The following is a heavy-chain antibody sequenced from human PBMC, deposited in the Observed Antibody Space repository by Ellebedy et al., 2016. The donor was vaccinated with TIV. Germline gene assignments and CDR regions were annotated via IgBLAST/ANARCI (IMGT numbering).Heavy chain of an antibody. D-gene: IGHD6-19*01. CDR1: GYTFTSYG. V-gene: IGHV1-18*01. CDR3: ARDRLAVAGSEDFDY. J-gene: IGHJ4*02. CDR2: ISAYNGNT. Sequence: ASVKVSXKASGYTFTSYGISWVRQAPGQGLEWMGWISAYNGNTNYAQKLQGRVTMTTDTSTSTAYMELRSLRSDDTAVYYCARDRLAVAGSEDFDYWGQGTLVTVSS.